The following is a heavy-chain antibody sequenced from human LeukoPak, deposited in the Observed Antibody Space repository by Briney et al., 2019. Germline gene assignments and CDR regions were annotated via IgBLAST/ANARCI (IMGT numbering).Heavy chain of an antibody. CDR3: GREWAVDF. J-gene: IGHJ4*02. CDR2: MKQDGSEK. Sequence: ETLSLTCGVSGGSISSSNWWSWVRQAPGKGLEWVANMKQDGSEKKYVNSVKGRFTISRDNAKNSLYLQMNSLRVEDTAVYYCGREWAVDFWGQGTLVTVSS. CDR1: GGSISSSNW. V-gene: IGHV3-7*01.